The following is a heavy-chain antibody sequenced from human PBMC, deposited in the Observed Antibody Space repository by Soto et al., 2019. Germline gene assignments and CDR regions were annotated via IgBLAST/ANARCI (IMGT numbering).Heavy chain of an antibody. CDR2: ISYDGSNK. CDR1: GFTFSSYA. V-gene: IGHV3-30-3*01. Sequence: QVQLVESGGGVVQPGRSLRLSCAASGFTFSSYAMHWVRQAPGKGLEWVAVISYDGSNKYYADSVKGRFTISRDNSKNTLYLQMNSLRAGDTAVYYCARDLLGDPKLSCYLTLCYYYGMDVWGQGSTVTVSS. D-gene: IGHD2-15*01. CDR3: ARDLLGDPKLSCYLTLCYYYGMDV. J-gene: IGHJ6*02.